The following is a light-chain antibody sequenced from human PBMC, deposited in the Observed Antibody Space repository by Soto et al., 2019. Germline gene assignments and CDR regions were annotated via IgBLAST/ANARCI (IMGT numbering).Light chain of an antibody. CDR2: ATS. CDR1: QSIRCD. CDR3: QQYSSNPRT. Sequence: DIQMTQSPSTLSASVGDRVTITCRASQSIRCDLGWYQQKPGKAPKRLIYATSTLQSGVPSRFSGSGSGTEFTLTINCLQPEDFATYYCQQYSSNPRTFGQGTKVDI. V-gene: IGKV1-17*01. J-gene: IGKJ1*01.